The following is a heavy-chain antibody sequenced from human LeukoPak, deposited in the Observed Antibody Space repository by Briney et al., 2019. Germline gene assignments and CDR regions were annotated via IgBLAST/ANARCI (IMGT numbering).Heavy chain of an antibody. CDR1: GFTVDSNY. D-gene: IGHD3-22*01. J-gene: IGHJ4*02. CDR3: ARGDDSGYYDYFDY. Sequence: RGSLRLSCAASGFTVDSNYLSWVRQAPGKGLEWVSTIYTGGNTYYAASVKGRFTISRDFSKNTVFPHMNSLRAEDTAMYYCARGDDSGYYDYFDYWGQGALVTVSS. V-gene: IGHV3-53*01. CDR2: IYTGGNT.